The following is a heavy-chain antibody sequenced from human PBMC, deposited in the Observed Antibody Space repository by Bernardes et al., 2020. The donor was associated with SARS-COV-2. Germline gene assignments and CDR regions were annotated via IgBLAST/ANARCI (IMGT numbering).Heavy chain of an antibody. J-gene: IGHJ5*02. Sequence: SETLSLTCTVSGGSIGSRSYYWGWIRQPPGKGLEWIGNIYYSGNTYYNPSLKSRVTISADTSKNQFSLRVSSVTAADTAVYYCATLDYGDHRYSWFDPWGQGTLVTVSS. V-gene: IGHV4-39*01. D-gene: IGHD4-17*01. CDR2: IYYSGNT. CDR1: GGSIGSRSYY. CDR3: ATLDYGDHRYSWFDP.